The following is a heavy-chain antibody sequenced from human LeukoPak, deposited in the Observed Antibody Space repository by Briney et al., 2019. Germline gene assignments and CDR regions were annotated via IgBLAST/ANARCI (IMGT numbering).Heavy chain of an antibody. J-gene: IGHJ4*02. CDR2: INPGGGSA. CDR1: GYTFTSFY. D-gene: IGHD3-10*01. CDR3: ARDYHGSGSLTTFDY. Sequence: GASVKVSCKASGYTFTSFYMHWVRQAPGQGLEWMGIINPGGGSASAAQKFQGRLTLTRDTSTSTVYMDLSSLKPQDTAVYYCARDYHGSGSLTTFDYWGQGTLVTVSS. V-gene: IGHV1-46*01.